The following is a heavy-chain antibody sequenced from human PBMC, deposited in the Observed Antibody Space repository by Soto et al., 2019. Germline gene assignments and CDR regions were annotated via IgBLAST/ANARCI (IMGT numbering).Heavy chain of an antibody. CDR1: VFTFSSHA. D-gene: IGHD2-8*01. Sequence: GSLRLSCASSVFTFSSHAMGWLRQAPGTEPEWVAFVDGSGADTPYADSVKGRFTISRDNSENSLYLHMNSLRAEDSGRYFCAKEIFAAAYAATSAFDLWGQGTLVTVSS. J-gene: IGHJ4*02. CDR2: VDGSGADT. V-gene: IGHV3-23*01. CDR3: AKEIFAAAYAATSAFDL.